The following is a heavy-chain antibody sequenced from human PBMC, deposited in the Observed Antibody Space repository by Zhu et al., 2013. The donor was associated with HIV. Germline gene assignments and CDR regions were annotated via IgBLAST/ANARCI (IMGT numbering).Heavy chain of an antibody. CDR1: GDAFNTYA. CDR2: IIPILDSP. J-gene: IGHJ5*02. CDR3: ARDNSLPDISWWFDP. V-gene: IGHV1-69*01. Sequence: QEQLVQSGAEVKKPGSSVKVSCKASGDAFNTYAISWVRQAPGQGLEWMGGIIPILDSPNYAQKFQGRVTITADESSNTAYMELSSLRSEDTAVYYCARDNSLPDISWWFDPWGQGTLVIVSS.